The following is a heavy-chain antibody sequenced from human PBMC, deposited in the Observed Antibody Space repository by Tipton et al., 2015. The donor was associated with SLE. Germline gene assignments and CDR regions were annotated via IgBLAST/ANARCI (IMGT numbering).Heavy chain of an antibody. CDR2: IYYSGST. J-gene: IGHJ6*03. V-gene: IGHV4-59*07. Sequence: TLSLTCTVSGGSISNYYWSWIRQPPGKGLEWIGYIYYSGSTNYNPSLKSRVIISVDTSKNQFSLRLTSVTAADTALYYCARTLFWSGSYYMDVWAKGPRSPSL. D-gene: IGHD3-3*01. CDR1: GGSISNYY. CDR3: ARTLFWSGSYYMDV.